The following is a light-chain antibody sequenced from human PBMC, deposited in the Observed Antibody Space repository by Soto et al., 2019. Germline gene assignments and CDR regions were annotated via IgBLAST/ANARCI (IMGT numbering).Light chain of an antibody. J-gene: IGKJ2*01. Sequence: EIVLTQSPGTLSLSPGESATRSCRASHSVSSSYLAWYQQKPGQAPRLLIYGASSRATGIPDRFSGSGSGTDFTLTISRLEPEDFAVYYCQQYGSSQYTFGQGTKLEIK. CDR3: QQYGSSQYT. V-gene: IGKV3-20*01. CDR2: GAS. CDR1: HSVSSSY.